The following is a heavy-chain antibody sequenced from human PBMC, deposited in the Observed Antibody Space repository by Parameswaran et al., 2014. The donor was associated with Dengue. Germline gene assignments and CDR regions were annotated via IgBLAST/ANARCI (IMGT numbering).Heavy chain of an antibody. J-gene: IGHJ4*02. V-gene: IGHV4-30-2*01. D-gene: IGHD4-17*01. CDR3: ARDSVHGDYGVLDY. Sequence: PGKGLEWIGYIYHSGSTYYNPSLKSRVTISVDRSKNQFSLKLSSVTAADTAVYYCARDSVHGDYGVLDYWGQGTLVTVSS. CDR2: IYHSGST.